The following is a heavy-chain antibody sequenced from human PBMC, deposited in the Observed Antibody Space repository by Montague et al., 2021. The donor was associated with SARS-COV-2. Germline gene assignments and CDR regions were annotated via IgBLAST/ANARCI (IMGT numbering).Heavy chain of an antibody. CDR3: ARGRIELSMIVVVMTGASYYMDV. V-gene: IGHV4-34*01. CDR2: IYHTGGT. Sequence: ETLSLTCAVYGESLSGHYWTWIRQPPGKGLEWIGEIYHTGGTNYNPSLKSRVTISVDTSKNQFSLKLRSVTAADTAVYYCARGRIELSMIVVVMTGASYYMDVWGKGATVTVPS. J-gene: IGHJ6*03. D-gene: IGHD3-22*01. CDR1: GESLSGHY.